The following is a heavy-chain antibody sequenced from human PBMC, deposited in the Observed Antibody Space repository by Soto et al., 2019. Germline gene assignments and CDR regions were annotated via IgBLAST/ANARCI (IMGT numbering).Heavy chain of an antibody. CDR2: IIPIFGTA. J-gene: IGHJ6*02. CDR1: GGTFSSYA. V-gene: IGHV1-69*05. CDR3: AREGGAVAGTYYYCMDV. Sequence: QVQLVQSGAEVKKPGSSVKVSCKASGGTFSSYAISWVRQAPGQGLECMGGIIPIFGTANYAQKFQGRVTITSDESTSTAYMEVRSLRSEDTAVYYCAREGGAVAGTYYYCMDVWGQGTTVTVSS. D-gene: IGHD6-19*01.